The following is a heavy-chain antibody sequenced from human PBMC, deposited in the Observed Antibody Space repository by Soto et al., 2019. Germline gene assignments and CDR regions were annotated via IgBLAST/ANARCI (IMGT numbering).Heavy chain of an antibody. V-gene: IGHV3-66*01. CDR3: ARDLYSYGTSGGYYYYYMDV. D-gene: IGHD5-18*01. Sequence: GGSLRLSCAASGFTVSSNYMSWVRQAPGKGLEWVSVIYSGGSTYYADSVKGRFTISRDNSKNTLYLQMNSLRAEDTAVYYCARDLYSYGTSGGYYYYYMDVWGKGTTVTVSS. CDR2: IYSGGST. CDR1: GFTVSSNY. J-gene: IGHJ6*03.